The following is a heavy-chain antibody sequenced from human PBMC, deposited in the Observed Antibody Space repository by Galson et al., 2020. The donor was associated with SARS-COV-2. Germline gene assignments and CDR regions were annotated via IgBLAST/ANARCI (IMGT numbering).Heavy chain of an antibody. J-gene: IGHJ4*02. Sequence: GESLKISCKASGYTFTRHYMHWVRQAPGQGLEWMGIINPSGGSTSYAQKFQGRVTMTRDTSTSTVYMELSSLRSEDTAVYYCARDSIAAGGEGTDYWGQGTLVTVSS. V-gene: IGHV1-46*01. CDR2: INPSGGST. CDR1: GYTFTRHY. D-gene: IGHD6-13*01. CDR3: ARDSIAAGGEGTDY.